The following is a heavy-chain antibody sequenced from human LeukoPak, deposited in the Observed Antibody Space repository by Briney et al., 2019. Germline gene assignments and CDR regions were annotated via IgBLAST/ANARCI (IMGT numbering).Heavy chain of an antibody. D-gene: IGHD5-24*01. CDR1: GFTVSSNY. CDR3: AKRGMTTIKEGFDY. Sequence: PGGSLRLSCAASGFTVSSNYMSWVRQAPGKGLEWVSVIYSGGSTYYADSVKGRFTISRDNSKNTLYLQMNSLRAEDTAVYYCAKRGMTTIKEGFDYWGQGTLVTVSS. CDR2: IYSGGST. J-gene: IGHJ4*02. V-gene: IGHV3-53*01.